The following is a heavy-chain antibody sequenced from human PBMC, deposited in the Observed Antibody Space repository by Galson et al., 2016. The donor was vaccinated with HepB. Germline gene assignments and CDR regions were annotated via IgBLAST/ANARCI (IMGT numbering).Heavy chain of an antibody. CDR2: LSGSGGST. Sequence: SLRLSCAASGFTFSTYWMHWVRQAPGKGLEWVSALSGSGGSTYYADSVKGRFTISRDNSRNTLYLQMNSLRAEDTAIYYCAKHIVLVTGYFQHWGQGTLVIVPS. D-gene: IGHD2-8*02. J-gene: IGHJ1*01. CDR3: AKHIVLVTGYFQH. CDR1: GFTFSTYW. V-gene: IGHV3-23*01.